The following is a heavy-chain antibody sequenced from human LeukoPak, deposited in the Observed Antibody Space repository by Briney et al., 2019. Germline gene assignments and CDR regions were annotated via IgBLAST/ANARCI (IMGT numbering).Heavy chain of an antibody. CDR1: GFTFGDYA. D-gene: IGHD3-16*01. CDR3: TRGGGGDPVDY. CDR2: IRSNFYGGTT. V-gene: IGHV3-49*04. J-gene: IGHJ4*02. Sequence: GRSLRLSCTASGFTFGDYAMSWVRQPPGKGLEWVGFIRSNFYGGTTDYAASVKGRFTISRDGSKSIAYLQMNSLKTEDTAVYYCTRGGGGDPVDYWGQGALVTVSS.